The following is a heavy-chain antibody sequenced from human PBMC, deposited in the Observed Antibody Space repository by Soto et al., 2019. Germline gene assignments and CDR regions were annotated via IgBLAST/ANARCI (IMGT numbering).Heavy chain of an antibody. CDR3: PRGGLSWYRFDF. CDR1: GFTFSSYD. J-gene: IGHJ4*02. V-gene: IGHV3-13*04. D-gene: IGHD6-13*01. CDR2: IGTDDYT. Sequence: HPGESLRLACAASGFTFSSYDMHWVRQATVKGLEWISAIGTDDYTYYPGSEKGRFTISRENAKNSLYLQMNSLRTGDTAVYYCPRGGLSWYRFDFWGPGT.